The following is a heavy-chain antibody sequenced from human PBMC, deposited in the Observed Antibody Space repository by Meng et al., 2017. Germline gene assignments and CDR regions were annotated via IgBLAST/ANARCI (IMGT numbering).Heavy chain of an antibody. CDR2: ISGSGGST. V-gene: IGHV3-23*01. CDR3: AKVNCGGDCYSEVAFDI. CDR1: GFTFSSYA. J-gene: IGHJ3*02. Sequence: GESLKISCAASGFTFSSYAMSWVRQAPGKGLEWVSAISGSGGSTYYADSVKGRFTISRDKSKNTLYLQMNSLRAEDTAVYYCAKVNCGGDCYSEVAFDIWGQGTMVTVSS. D-gene: IGHD2-21*02.